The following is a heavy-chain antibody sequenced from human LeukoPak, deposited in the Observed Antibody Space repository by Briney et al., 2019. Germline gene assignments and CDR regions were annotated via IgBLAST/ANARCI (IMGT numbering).Heavy chain of an antibody. Sequence: GGCLRLSCAASGFTFSRYAMTWVRQAPGKGLEWVSSISSSSSYIYYADSVKGRFTISRDNAKNSLYLQMNSLRAEDTAVYYCARVRGSDLSSDIWGQGTMVTVSS. CDR1: GFTFSRYA. CDR2: ISSSSSYI. V-gene: IGHV3-21*01. J-gene: IGHJ3*02. D-gene: IGHD2/OR15-2a*01. CDR3: ARVRGSDLSSDI.